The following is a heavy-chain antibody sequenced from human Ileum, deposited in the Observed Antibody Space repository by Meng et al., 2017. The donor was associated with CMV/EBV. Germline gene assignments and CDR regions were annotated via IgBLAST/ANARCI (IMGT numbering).Heavy chain of an antibody. D-gene: IGHD6-13*01. J-gene: IGHJ5*02. CDR3: ARADSSTYVRGTWFDP. CDR1: GFSFSSCG. CDR2: VSGSGTGA. Sequence: GFSFSSCGRRWVRRAPGEGREWVSSVSGSGTGACYADSVEGRFAISRDNSKNTVYLQMNGLRAEGAAVYYCARADSSTYVRGTWFDPWGQGTLVTVSS. V-gene: IGHV3-23*01.